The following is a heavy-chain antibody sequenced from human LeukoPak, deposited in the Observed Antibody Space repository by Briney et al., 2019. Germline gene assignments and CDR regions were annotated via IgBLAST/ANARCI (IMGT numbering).Heavy chain of an antibody. V-gene: IGHV4-59*01. CDR2: IYYSGST. Sequence: MPSETLSLTCTVSGDSISGYHWNWIRQPPGKGLEWLGYIYYSGSTNYNPSLKSRLTMSVDTAHNQFSLKLSSVAAADTAVYYCARYSTAMVTFDSWGQGTLVTVSS. CDR1: GDSISGYH. D-gene: IGHD5-18*01. J-gene: IGHJ4*02. CDR3: ARYSTAMVTFDS.